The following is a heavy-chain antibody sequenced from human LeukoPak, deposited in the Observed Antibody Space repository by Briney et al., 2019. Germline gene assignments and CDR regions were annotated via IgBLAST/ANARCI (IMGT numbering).Heavy chain of an antibody. J-gene: IGHJ4*02. D-gene: IGHD6-13*01. CDR2: ISGSGGST. Sequence: HPGGSLRLSCAASGFTFSGYAMSWVRQAPGKGLEWVSAISGSGGSTYYADSVKGRFTISRDNSKNTLYLQMNSLRAEDTAVYYCAKDRVSSSLSNYWGQGTLVTVSS. CDR1: GFTFSGYA. V-gene: IGHV3-23*01. CDR3: AKDRVSSSLSNY.